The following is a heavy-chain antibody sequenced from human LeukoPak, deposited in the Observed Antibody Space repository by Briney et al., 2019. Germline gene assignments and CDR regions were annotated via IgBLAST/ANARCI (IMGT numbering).Heavy chain of an antibody. J-gene: IGHJ5*02. CDR1: GYTLTAYY. Sequence: ATVRVSCKASGYTLTAYYMHWVRQAPGQGLEWMGWINPNSGGTNYAQKFQDRVTMTRDTSVSTAYMELSRLTSDDTAVYYCARDLRPSSGWFDPWGQGTLVTVSS. V-gene: IGHV1-2*02. D-gene: IGHD2-2*01. CDR3: ARDLRPSSGWFDP. CDR2: INPNSGGT.